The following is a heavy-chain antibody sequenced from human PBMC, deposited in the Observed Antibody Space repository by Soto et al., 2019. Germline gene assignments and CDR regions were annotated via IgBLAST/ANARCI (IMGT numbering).Heavy chain of an antibody. CDR1: GGAISSYY. J-gene: IGHJ6*02. D-gene: IGHD3-3*01. Sequence: SETLSLTCTVSGGAISSYYWSWIRQPPGKGLEWIGYIYYSGSTNYNPSLRSRVTISVDTSKNQFSLKLSSVTAADTAVYYCARGGQYYDFWSGDYYYYGMDVWGQGTTVTVSS. CDR3: ARGGQYYDFWSGDYYYYGMDV. CDR2: IYYSGST. V-gene: IGHV4-59*01.